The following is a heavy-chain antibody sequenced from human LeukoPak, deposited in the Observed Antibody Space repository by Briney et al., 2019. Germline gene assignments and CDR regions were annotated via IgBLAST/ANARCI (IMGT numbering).Heavy chain of an antibody. CDR3: ATMGGCSGGSCYYYYYYMDV. J-gene: IGHJ6*03. V-gene: IGHV4-39*07. Sequence: SETLSLTCTVSGVSISSSNSYWGWIRQPPGKGLEWIGEINHSGSTNYNPSLKSRVTISVDTSKNQFSLKLSSVTAADTAVYYCATMGGCSGGSCYYYYYYMDVWGKGTTVTISS. CDR1: GVSISSSNSY. CDR2: INHSGST. D-gene: IGHD2-15*01.